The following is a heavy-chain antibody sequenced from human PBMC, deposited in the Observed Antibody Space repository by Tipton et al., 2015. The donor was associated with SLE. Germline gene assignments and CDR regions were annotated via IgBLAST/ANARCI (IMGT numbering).Heavy chain of an antibody. CDR3: ARAARGSSASGFDT. J-gene: IGHJ3*02. CDR1: GFAFSNYA. D-gene: IGHD6-6*01. CDR2: ITIGDSTI. Sequence: SLRLSCAASGFAFSNYAMNWVRQAPGKGLEWISYITIGDSTIYYTDSAKGRFTISRDNAKNSLYLQMNSLTAEDTAIYYCARAARGSSASGFDTWGQGTMVTVSS. V-gene: IGHV3-48*03.